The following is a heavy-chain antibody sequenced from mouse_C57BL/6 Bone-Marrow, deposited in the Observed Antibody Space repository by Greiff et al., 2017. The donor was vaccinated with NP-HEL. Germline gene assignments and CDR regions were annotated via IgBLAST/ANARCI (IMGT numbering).Heavy chain of an antibody. CDR3: ARYYYGSSSFDY. J-gene: IGHJ2*01. Sequence: QVQLQQPGAELVKPGASVKLSCTASGYTFTSYLMHWVKQRPGRGLEWIGRIDPNSGDTKYNEKFKSKATLTVDKPSSTAYLQLNSLTSEDSAVYYCARYYYGSSSFDYCGQGTTLTVSS. D-gene: IGHD1-1*01. CDR1: GYTFTSYL. V-gene: IGHV1-72*01. CDR2: IDPNSGDT.